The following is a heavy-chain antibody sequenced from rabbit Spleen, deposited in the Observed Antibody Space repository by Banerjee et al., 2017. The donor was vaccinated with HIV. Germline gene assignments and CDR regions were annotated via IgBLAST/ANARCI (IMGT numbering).Heavy chain of an antibody. Sequence: QEQLEESGGGLVKPGGTLTLTCKASGIDLMSIAMSWVRQAPGKGLEWIGCIHTRSGGSIYYASWAKGRFTISKTSSTTVTLQVTSLTAADTATYFCARDTGSSFSSYGMDLWGPGTLVTVS. CDR1: GIDLMSIAM. CDR3: ARDTGSSFSSYGMDL. J-gene: IGHJ6*01. CDR2: IHTRSGGSI. D-gene: IGHD8-1*01. V-gene: IGHV1S45*01.